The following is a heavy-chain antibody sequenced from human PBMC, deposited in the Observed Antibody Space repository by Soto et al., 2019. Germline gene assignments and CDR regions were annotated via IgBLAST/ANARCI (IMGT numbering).Heavy chain of an antibody. CDR1: GYTFTSYY. D-gene: IGHD2-15*01. Sequence: QVQLVQSGAEVKKPGASVKVSCKASGYTFTSYYMHWVRQAPGQGLEWMGIINPSGGSTSYAQKFQGRVTMTRDTSTSTVYMELSSLRSEDTAVYYCARDPIVVVVADPFDYWGQGTLVTVSS. J-gene: IGHJ4*02. CDR3: ARDPIVVVVADPFDY. V-gene: IGHV1-46*01. CDR2: INPSGGST.